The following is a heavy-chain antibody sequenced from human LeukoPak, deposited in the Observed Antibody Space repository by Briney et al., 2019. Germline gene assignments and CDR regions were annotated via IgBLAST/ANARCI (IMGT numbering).Heavy chain of an antibody. CDR3: ARDRGITMVRGYFDY. CDR1: GYTFTSYY. CDR2: INPGGGST. D-gene: IGHD3-10*01. J-gene: IGHJ4*02. V-gene: IGHV1-46*01. Sequence: ASVKVSCKASGYTFTSYYMHWVRQAPGQGLEWMGIINPGGGSTSYAQKFQGRVTMTRDMSTSTVYMELSSLRSEDTAVYYCARDRGITMVRGYFDYWGQGTLVTVSS.